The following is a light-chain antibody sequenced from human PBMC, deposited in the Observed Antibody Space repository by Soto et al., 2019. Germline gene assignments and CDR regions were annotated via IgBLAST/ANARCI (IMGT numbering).Light chain of an antibody. V-gene: IGKV1-5*03. Sequence: DIQMTQSPSTLSASVGDRVTITCRASQSISSWLAWYQQKPGKAPNLLIYMASTLESGVPSRFSGSGSGTEFTLTITSLLPDDFATYYCQQYNVYSPTFGSETKVDIK. CDR1: QSISSW. J-gene: IGKJ1*01. CDR3: QQYNVYSPT. CDR2: MAS.